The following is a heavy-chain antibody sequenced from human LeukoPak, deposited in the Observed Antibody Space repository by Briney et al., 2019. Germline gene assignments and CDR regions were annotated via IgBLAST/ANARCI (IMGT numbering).Heavy chain of an antibody. Sequence: ASVKVSCKASEYTFSSYSIHWVRQAPGQRLEWMGWINAGKGNTKYSQKLQGRVTITGDTSASTAYMELSSLRSEDTAVYYCARGSCSSTSCFMDVWGQGTTVTVSS. J-gene: IGHJ6*02. CDR2: INAGKGNT. CDR3: ARGSCSSTSCFMDV. V-gene: IGHV1-3*01. CDR1: EYTFSSYS. D-gene: IGHD2-2*01.